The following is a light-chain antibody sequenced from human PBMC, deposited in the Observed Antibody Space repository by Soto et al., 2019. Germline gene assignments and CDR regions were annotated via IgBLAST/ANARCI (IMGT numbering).Light chain of an antibody. CDR2: GAS. V-gene: IGKV3-20*01. J-gene: IGKJ1*01. CDR3: QQYGRSPRT. CDR1: QSISCY. Sequence: VLTQSPGTLSLSPGERATLSCRASQSISCYVAWYQQKPGQAPRLLIYGASTRADGIADRFSGSGSGTDFTLSIRRLEPEDFAVYYCQQYGRSPRTFGQGTKVDIK.